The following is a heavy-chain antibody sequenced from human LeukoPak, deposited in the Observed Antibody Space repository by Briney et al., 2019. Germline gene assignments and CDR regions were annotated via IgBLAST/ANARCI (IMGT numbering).Heavy chain of an antibody. CDR1: GYNFPNFW. J-gene: IGHJ3*02. V-gene: IGHV5-51*01. D-gene: IGHD2-2*01. CDR2: IYPADSDT. CDR3: ARQGCSSTTCHFGAFDI. Sequence: GESLKISCKGSGYNFPNFWIGWVRQMPGKGLEWMEIIYPADSDTRYNPSFEGQVTISADKSISTAYLQWSSLKASDTAMYYCARQGCSSTTCHFGAFDIWGQGTMVTVSS.